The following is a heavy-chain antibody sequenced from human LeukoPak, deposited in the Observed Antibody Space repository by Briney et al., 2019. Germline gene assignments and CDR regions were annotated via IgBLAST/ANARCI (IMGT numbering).Heavy chain of an antibody. V-gene: IGHV1-8*01. CDR2: MNPNSGNT. D-gene: IGHD3-3*01. Sequence: GASVKVSRKASGYTFTSYDINWVRQATGQGLEWMGWMNPNSGNTGYAQKFQGRVTMTRDTSISTAYMELSSLRSEDTAVYYCARVTPDFWSGYRNYWGQGTLVTVSS. CDR3: ARVTPDFWSGYRNY. J-gene: IGHJ4*02. CDR1: GYTFTSYD.